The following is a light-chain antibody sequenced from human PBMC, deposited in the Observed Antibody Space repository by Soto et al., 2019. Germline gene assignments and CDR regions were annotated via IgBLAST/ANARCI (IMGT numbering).Light chain of an antibody. CDR1: QSVSSN. Sequence: EIVMTQSPATLSVSPGERATLSCRASQSVSSNLAWYQQKPGQAPRLLIYGASTRATGFPARFSGSGSGTEFTLTLSSLQSEDFAVYYCQQYNNWPPYTFGQGTKLEIK. CDR3: QQYNNWPPYT. V-gene: IGKV3-15*01. J-gene: IGKJ2*01. CDR2: GAS.